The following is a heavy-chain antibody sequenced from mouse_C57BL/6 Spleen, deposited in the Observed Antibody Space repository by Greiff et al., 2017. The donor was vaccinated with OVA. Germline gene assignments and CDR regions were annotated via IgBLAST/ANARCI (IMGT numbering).Heavy chain of an antibody. Sequence: VQLQQPGAELVKPGASVKLSCKASGYTFTSYWMQWVKQRPGQGLEWIGEIDPSDSYTNYNQKFKGKATLTVDTSSSTAYMQLSSLTSEDSAVYYCARRSNYNYFDYWGKGTTLTVSS. CDR2: IDPSDSYT. CDR1: GYTFTSYW. V-gene: IGHV1-50*01. CDR3: ARRSNYNYFDY. D-gene: IGHD2-5*01. J-gene: IGHJ2*01.